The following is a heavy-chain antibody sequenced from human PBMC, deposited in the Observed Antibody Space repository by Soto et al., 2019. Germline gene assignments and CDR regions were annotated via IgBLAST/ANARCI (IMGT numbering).Heavy chain of an antibody. CDR3: AKDSYSSSWYEIWDY. Sequence: PGGSLRLSCAASGFTFSSYAMSWVRQAPGKGLEWVSAISGSGGSTYYADSVKGRFTISRDHSKNTLYLQMNSLRAEDTAVYYCAKDSYSSSWYEIWDYWCQGTLVTVSS. J-gene: IGHJ4*02. V-gene: IGHV3-23*01. CDR2: ISGSGGST. D-gene: IGHD6-13*01. CDR1: GFTFSSYA.